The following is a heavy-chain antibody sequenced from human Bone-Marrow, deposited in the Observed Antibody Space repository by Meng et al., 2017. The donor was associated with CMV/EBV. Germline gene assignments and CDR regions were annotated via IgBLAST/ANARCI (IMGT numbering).Heavy chain of an antibody. V-gene: IGHV1-2*02. CDR2: IDPKNGAT. D-gene: IGHD3-10*01. CDR1: GYTFTGHY. J-gene: IGHJ4*02. Sequence: AAVKVSCKASGYTFTGHYTHWVRQTPGQGLEWMGWIDPKNGATSYAEKFQGRVTMRRDTSSSTAYMELSSLRSDDTARYFCARVVWGAIAFDYGARGTMATLL. CDR3: ARVVWGAIAFDY.